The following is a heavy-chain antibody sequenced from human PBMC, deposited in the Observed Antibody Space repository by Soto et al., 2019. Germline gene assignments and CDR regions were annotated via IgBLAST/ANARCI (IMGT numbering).Heavy chain of an antibody. J-gene: IGHJ5*02. Sequence: ASVKVSCKASGYTFTNNVIHWLRQAPGQTLEWMGWIHTVKGNTKYSQKFEARVTLTRDTAASTAYMELNSLRPDDTAVYYCARDPIWTYTWNYARLNYLDPWGQGTLVTVSS. CDR3: ARDPIWTYTWNYARLNYLDP. V-gene: IGHV1-3*04. CDR2: IHTVKGNT. CDR1: GYTFTNNV. D-gene: IGHD1-7*01.